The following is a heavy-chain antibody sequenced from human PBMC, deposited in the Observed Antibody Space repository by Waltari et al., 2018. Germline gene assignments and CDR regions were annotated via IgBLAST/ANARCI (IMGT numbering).Heavy chain of an antibody. J-gene: IGHJ6*02. V-gene: IGHV3-33*01. D-gene: IGHD3-16*01. CDR2: IWYDGSNK. CDR3: ARVVLKGGGLHGMDV. Sequence: QVQLVESGGGVVQPGRSLRLSCAASGFTFRSYGMHWVRQAPGKGLEWVAVIWYDGSNKYYADSVKGRFTISRDNSKNTLYLQMNSLRAEDTAVYYCARVVLKGGGLHGMDVWGQGTTVTVSS. CDR1: GFTFRSYG.